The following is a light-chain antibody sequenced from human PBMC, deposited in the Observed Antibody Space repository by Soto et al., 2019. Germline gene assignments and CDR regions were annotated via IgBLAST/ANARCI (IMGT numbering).Light chain of an antibody. CDR1: QSISANY. Sequence: EIVLTQSPGTLSLSPGERATLSCRASQSISANYLAWYQQEPGQAPRLLIYGASSRATGIPARFSGSGSGTDFTLSIRRLEPADVAVYYCQQYGSSPYTFGQGTKLEIK. V-gene: IGKV3-20*01. J-gene: IGKJ2*01. CDR2: GAS. CDR3: QQYGSSPYT.